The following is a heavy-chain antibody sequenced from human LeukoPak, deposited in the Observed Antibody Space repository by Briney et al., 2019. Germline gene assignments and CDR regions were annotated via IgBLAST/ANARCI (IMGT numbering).Heavy chain of an antibody. J-gene: IGHJ4*02. V-gene: IGHV3-23*01. Sequence: GGSLRLSFAASGFTFTSCAMSWVRQAPGKGLEWVSTMTNSGGSTYYADSVKGRFTISRDNSKNTLYLQMNSLRAEDTAIYYCAKSLPGSGSYDHWGQGTLVTVSS. CDR3: AKSLPGSGSYDH. D-gene: IGHD3-10*01. CDR1: GFTFTSCA. CDR2: MTNSGGST.